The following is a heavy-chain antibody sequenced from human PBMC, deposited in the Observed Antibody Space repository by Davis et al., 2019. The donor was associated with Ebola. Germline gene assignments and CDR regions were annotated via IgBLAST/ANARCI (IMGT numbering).Heavy chain of an antibody. CDR2: IYSGNT. CDR1: GGSISSYY. J-gene: IGHJ4*01. D-gene: IGHD4-17*01. Sequence: PSETLSLTCTVSGGSISSYYWSWIRQPPGKGLEWIGFIYSGNTNYSSSLRSRVTMSTDTSKNQFSLILTSVTPADTAIYYCARRGQFDGDYGYYLDMWGHGTLVTVSS. V-gene: IGHV4-4*09. CDR3: ARRGQFDGDYGYYLDM.